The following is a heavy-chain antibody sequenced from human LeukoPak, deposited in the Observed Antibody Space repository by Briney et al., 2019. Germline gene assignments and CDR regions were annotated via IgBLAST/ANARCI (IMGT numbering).Heavy chain of an antibody. V-gene: IGHV1-69*04. CDR2: IIHILGIA. D-gene: IGHD1-26*01. CDR3: ARDHRELVDY. CDR1: GGTFSSYA. J-gene: IGHJ4*02. Sequence: ASVKVSCKASGGTFSSYAISWVRQAPGQGLEWMGRIIHILGIANYAQKFQGRVTITADKSTSTAYTELSSLRSEDTAVYYCARDHRELVDYWGQGTLVTVSS.